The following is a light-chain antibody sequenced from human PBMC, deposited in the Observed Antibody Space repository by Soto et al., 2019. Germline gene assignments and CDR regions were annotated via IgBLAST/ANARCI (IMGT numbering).Light chain of an antibody. CDR2: DAS. Sequence: IVLTKSPATLSLSPGERATLSCRAGQSVGDSLSWYQRKPGQPPRLLIHDASKRATCIPARFSGSGSGTDFTLTISSLEPEDFARYYCQQRLKLVTFGGGTEVEIK. J-gene: IGKJ4*01. CDR1: QSVGDS. V-gene: IGKV3-11*01. CDR3: QQRLKLVT.